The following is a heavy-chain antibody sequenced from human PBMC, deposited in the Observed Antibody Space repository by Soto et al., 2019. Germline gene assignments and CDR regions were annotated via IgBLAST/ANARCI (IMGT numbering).Heavy chain of an antibody. CDR2: ISTYSGIR. D-gene: IGHD2-2*01. CDR1: GYTFTSHG. Sequence: ASVKVSCKASGYTFTSHGVSWFRQAPGQGLEWLGWISTYSGIRNYARKFQDRVTMGSDTSTSTVYMELRSLTSNDTAMYYCARDPSTSRFDYWGQGTLVTVSS. J-gene: IGHJ4*02. V-gene: IGHV1-18*01. CDR3: ARDPSTSRFDY.